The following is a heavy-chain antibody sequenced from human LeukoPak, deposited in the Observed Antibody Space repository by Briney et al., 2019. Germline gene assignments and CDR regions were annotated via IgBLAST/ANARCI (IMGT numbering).Heavy chain of an antibody. CDR3: ARDTSAAYCSGGSCRGWYFYYYYYMDV. Sequence: GGSLRLSCAASGFTFSTYWMSWVRQAPGKGLEWVANIKQDGSDKFYVDSVKGRFTISRDNANNSLYLQMNSLRAEDTAVYYCARDTSAAYCSGGSCRGWYFYYYYYMDVRGKGTTVTVSS. CDR2: IKQDGSDK. J-gene: IGHJ6*03. D-gene: IGHD2-15*01. V-gene: IGHV3-7*01. CDR1: GFTFSTYW.